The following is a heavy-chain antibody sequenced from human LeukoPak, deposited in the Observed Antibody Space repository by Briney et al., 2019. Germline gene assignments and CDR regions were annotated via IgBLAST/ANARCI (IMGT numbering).Heavy chain of an antibody. V-gene: IGHV3-23*01. CDR3: AKRIGGFGSGSYFLFDY. Sequence: GGSLRLSCAASGFTFSSYAMSWVRQAPGKGLEWVSAISHSGGSTYYADSVKGRFTISRDNSKNTLYLQMNSLRAEDTAVYYCAKRIGGFGSGSYFLFDYWGQGTLVTVSS. CDR2: ISHSGGST. D-gene: IGHD3-10*01. CDR1: GFTFSSYA. J-gene: IGHJ4*02.